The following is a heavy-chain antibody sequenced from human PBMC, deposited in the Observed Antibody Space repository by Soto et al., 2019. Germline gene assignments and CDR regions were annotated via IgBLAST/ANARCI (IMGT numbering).Heavy chain of an antibody. Sequence: QVQLVQSGAEVKKPGSSVKVSCTASGGSLSNFGISWVPQAPGQGLEWMGAIIPVFGTPNYAQKFQDRVTINADESTTTVYMEVRSLTSEDTAVYYCARGDATKIVVTTYYAMDVWGQGTTVTVSS. CDR1: GGSLSNFG. V-gene: IGHV1-69*12. CDR3: ARGDATKIVVTTYYAMDV. D-gene: IGHD3-22*01. J-gene: IGHJ6*02. CDR2: IIPVFGTP.